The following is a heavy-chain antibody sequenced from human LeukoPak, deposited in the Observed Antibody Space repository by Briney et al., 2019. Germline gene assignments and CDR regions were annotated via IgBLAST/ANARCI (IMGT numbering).Heavy chain of an antibody. J-gene: IGHJ4*02. CDR3: AKYFRMNTMTMFDY. D-gene: IGHD4/OR15-4a*01. Sequence: PGGSLRLSCTTSGFTFGDYSMSWFRQAPGKGLEWVSAVSDSGDSTYYADSVKGRFTVSRGNSKNTLYLQMDSLRAEDTAVYYCAKYFRMNTMTMFDYWGQGTLVTVSS. V-gene: IGHV3-23*01. CDR2: VSDSGDST. CDR1: GFTFGDYS.